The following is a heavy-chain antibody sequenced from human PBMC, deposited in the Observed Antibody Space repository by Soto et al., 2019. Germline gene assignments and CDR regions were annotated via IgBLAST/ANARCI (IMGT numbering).Heavy chain of an antibody. V-gene: IGHV1-8*01. Sequence: VQLVQSGAEVKKPGASVKVSCKASGYTFTRYDFNWVRQATGQGLEWMGWMNPNSGNTGDAQKFQGRVTMTRNTSISTAYMERSSLRSDDTAVYYCARTFSSSSSYYYYYIDVWGKGTTVTVSS. CDR1: GYTFTRYD. J-gene: IGHJ6*03. CDR3: ARTFSSSSSYYYYYIDV. CDR2: MNPNSGNT. D-gene: IGHD6-6*01.